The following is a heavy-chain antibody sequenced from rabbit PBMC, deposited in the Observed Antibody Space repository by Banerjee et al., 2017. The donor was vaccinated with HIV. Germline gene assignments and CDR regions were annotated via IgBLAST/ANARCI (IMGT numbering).Heavy chain of an antibody. Sequence: QEQLEESGGDLVKPGASLTLTCTASGFSFSSTYCMCWVRQAPGKGLEWIACTAVGGSGNTWYANWAKGRFTISRSTSLNTVDLKMTSLTAADTATYFCATSGAAYTDVYDYFKFWGPGTLVTVS. CDR2: TAVGGSGNT. V-gene: IGHV1S43*01. D-gene: IGHD6-1*01. J-gene: IGHJ4*01. CDR3: ATSGAAYTDVYDYFKF. CDR1: GFSFSSTYC.